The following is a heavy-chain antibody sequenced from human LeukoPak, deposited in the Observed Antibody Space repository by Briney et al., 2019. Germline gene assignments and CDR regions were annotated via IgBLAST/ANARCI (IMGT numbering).Heavy chain of an antibody. J-gene: IGHJ4*02. CDR1: GGSISSSSYY. D-gene: IGHD6-13*01. CDR3: AKTSNIWYGYFDY. CDR2: IYYSGST. V-gene: IGHV4-39*07. Sequence: SETLSLTCTVSGGSISSSSYYWGWIRQPPGKGLEWIGSIYYSGSTYYNPSLKSRVTISVDRSKNQFSLKLSSVTAADTAVYYCAKTSNIWYGYFDYWGQGALVAVSS.